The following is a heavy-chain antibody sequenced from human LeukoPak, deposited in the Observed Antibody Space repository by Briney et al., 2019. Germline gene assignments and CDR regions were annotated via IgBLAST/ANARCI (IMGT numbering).Heavy chain of an antibody. CDR1: GFTFSSYS. J-gene: IGHJ4*02. V-gene: IGHV3-21*04. Sequence: GGSLRLSCAASGFTFSSYSMNWVRQAPGKGLEWVSSISSSSSYIYYADSVKGRFTISRDNAKNTLYLQMNSLRAEDTAIYYCAHFYGDSPYFFDYWGQGTLVTVSS. CDR3: AHFYGDSPYFFDY. D-gene: IGHD4-17*01. CDR2: ISSSSSYI.